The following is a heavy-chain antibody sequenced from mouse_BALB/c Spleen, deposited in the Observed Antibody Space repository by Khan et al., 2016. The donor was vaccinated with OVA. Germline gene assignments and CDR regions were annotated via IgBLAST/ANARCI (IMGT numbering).Heavy chain of an antibody. D-gene: IGHD2-9*01. CDR3: AGGGAAYYGNDGGAMEY. Sequence: QIQLVQSGPELKKPGETVRISCKASGYTFTTAGIQWVQKMPGKGLKWIGWINTHSGVPKYAEDFKGRFAFSLEISVNTAYLQITNLKNEDTATYFWAGGGAAYYGNDGGAMEYWGQGTSVTVSS. CDR1: GYTFTTAG. V-gene: IGHV9-4*02. J-gene: IGHJ4*01. CDR2: INTHSGVP.